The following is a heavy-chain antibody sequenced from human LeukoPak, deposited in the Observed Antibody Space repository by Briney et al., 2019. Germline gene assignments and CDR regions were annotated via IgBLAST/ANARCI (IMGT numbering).Heavy chain of an antibody. Sequence: ASVKVSCKVSRYTLTELSMHWVRQAPGKGLEWMGGFDPEDGETIYAQKFQGRVTMTEDTSTDTAYMELSSLRSEDTAVYYCATPDGGGYSSSWYQLDYWGQGTLVTVSS. J-gene: IGHJ4*02. D-gene: IGHD6-13*01. CDR3: ATPDGGGYSSSWYQLDY. CDR2: FDPEDGET. CDR1: RYTLTELS. V-gene: IGHV1-24*01.